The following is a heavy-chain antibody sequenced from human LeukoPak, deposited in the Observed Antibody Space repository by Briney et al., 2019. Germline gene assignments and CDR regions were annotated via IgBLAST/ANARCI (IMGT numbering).Heavy chain of an antibody. CDR3: ARDPTSSWETAFDI. CDR2: IKTDGSQI. J-gene: IGHJ3*02. Sequence: GGSLRLSCVASGFTFGSYWMTWVRQAPGKGLEWVANIKTDGSQIYYVDSVRGRFTISRDNAKNSLYLQMNSLRAEDTAVYYCARDPTSSWETAFDIWGQGTMVTVSS. CDR1: GFTFGSYW. D-gene: IGHD1-26*01. V-gene: IGHV3-7*01.